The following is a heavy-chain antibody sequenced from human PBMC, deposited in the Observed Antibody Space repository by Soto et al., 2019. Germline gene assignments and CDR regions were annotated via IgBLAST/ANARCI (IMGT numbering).Heavy chain of an antibody. J-gene: IGHJ4*02. D-gene: IGHD3-10*01. CDR1: GDTFTFYS. Sequence: QVQLVQSGAEVKRPGSSVKVSCKASGDTFTFYSINWVRQAPGLGLEWMGRINPILSMSNYAPRFQGRVPMTAHKSTSTAYMELSSLRSEDTAIYYCASSYGSGYRAFDYWGQGALVTVSS. CDR2: INPILSMS. CDR3: ASSYGSGYRAFDY. V-gene: IGHV1-69*02.